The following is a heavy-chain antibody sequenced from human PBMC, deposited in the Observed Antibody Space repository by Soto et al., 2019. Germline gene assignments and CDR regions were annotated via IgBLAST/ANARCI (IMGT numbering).Heavy chain of an antibody. CDR2: IYHAGSV. V-gene: IGHV4-38-2*01. CDR3: ARTFDYYGMDV. J-gene: IGHJ6*02. Sequence: LSLTCAVSGYSIGSGYYWAWIRQSPGKGLEWIGSIYHAGSVYYNPSLNGRVALSMDTSKNHFSLKLTSVTAADTAVYYCARTFDYYGMDVWGQGTTVTVSS. CDR1: GYSIGSGYY.